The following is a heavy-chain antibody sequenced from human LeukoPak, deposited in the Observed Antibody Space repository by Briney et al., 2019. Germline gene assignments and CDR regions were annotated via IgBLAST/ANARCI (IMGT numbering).Heavy chain of an antibody. CDR3: ARDHSNLIYYDSNFDY. CDR2: ISSSSSYI. J-gene: IGHJ4*02. Sequence: AGGSLRPSCAASGFTFSSYSMNWVRQAPGKGLEWVSSISSSSSYIYYADSVKGRFTISRDNAKNSLYLQMNSLRAEDTAVYYCARDHSNLIYYDSNFDYWGQGTLVTVSS. D-gene: IGHD3-22*01. CDR1: GFTFSSYS. V-gene: IGHV3-21*01.